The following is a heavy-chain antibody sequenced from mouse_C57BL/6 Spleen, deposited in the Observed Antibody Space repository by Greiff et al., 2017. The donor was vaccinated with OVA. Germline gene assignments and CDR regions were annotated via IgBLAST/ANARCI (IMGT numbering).Heavy chain of an antibody. V-gene: IGHV1-76*01. CDR2: IYPGSGYT. CDR3: SRAVATDY. D-gene: IGHD1-1*01. J-gene: IGHJ2*01. CDR1: GYTFTDYY. Sequence: VQGVESGAELVRPGASVKLSCKASGYTFTDYYINWVKQRPGQGLEWIARIYPGSGYTYYNEKFKGKATLTADKAASTAYMQLSSLTSEDSAVYCCSRAVATDYWGQGTTLTVSS.